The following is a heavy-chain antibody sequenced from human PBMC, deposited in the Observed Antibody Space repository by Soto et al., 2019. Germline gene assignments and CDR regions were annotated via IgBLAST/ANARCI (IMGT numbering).Heavy chain of an antibody. CDR3: AREVRQLVRRDYCYGMDV. Sequence: VSVKVSCKGSGYTYTGYFMHWVRQTHGQGRAWMGWINPNSGGTNYAQKFQGRVTMTRDTSISTAYMELSRLRSDDTAVYYCAREVRQLVRRDYCYGMDVWGQGTTVTVSS. V-gene: IGHV1-2*02. CDR1: GYTYTGYF. D-gene: IGHD6-6*01. CDR2: INPNSGGT. J-gene: IGHJ6*02.